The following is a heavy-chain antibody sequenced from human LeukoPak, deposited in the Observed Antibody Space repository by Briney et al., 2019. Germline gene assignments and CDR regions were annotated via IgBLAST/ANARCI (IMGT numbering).Heavy chain of an antibody. CDR1: GGSISSGSHY. CDR3: ARDAYDSSGYSFDY. V-gene: IGHV4-61*02. CDR2: IYTSGST. J-gene: IGHJ4*02. Sequence: SETLSLTCTVSGGSISSGSHYWSWIRQPAGKGLEWIGRIYTSGSTNYNPSLKSRVTISVDKSKNQFSLKLSSVTAADTAVYYCARDAYDSSGYSFDYWGQGTLVTVSS. D-gene: IGHD3-22*01.